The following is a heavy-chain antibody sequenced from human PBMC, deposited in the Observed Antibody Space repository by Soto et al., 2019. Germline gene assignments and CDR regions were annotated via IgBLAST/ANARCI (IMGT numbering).Heavy chain of an antibody. Sequence: EVQLVESGGGLVQPGGSLRLSCVASGLTLSRYLMSWVRQAPGKGLEWVANIKEDGGKTYYVDSVKGRFTISRDNAKNSVYLQMNSLRVEDTAVYYCSRDYSGPGPDWGQGTLVIVSS. V-gene: IGHV3-7*04. CDR3: SRDYSGPGPD. D-gene: IGHD2-15*01. CDR1: GLTLSRYL. J-gene: IGHJ4*02. CDR2: IKEDGGKT.